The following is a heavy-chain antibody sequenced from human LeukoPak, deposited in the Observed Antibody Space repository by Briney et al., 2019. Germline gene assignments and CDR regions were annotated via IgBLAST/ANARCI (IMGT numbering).Heavy chain of an antibody. Sequence: ASVKVSCKASGYTFISYYMHWVRQAPGQGLEWMGIINPSGGSTSYAQKFQGRVTMTRDTSTRTVYMELSSLRSEDTAVYYCARDSKRGFDPWGQGTLVTVSS. J-gene: IGHJ5*02. D-gene: IGHD5-24*01. CDR2: INPSGGST. V-gene: IGHV1-46*01. CDR1: GYTFISYY. CDR3: ARDSKRGFDP.